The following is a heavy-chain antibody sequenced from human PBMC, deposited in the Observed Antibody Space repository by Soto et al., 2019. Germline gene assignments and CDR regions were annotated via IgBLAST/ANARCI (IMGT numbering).Heavy chain of an antibody. J-gene: IGHJ4*02. D-gene: IGHD4-4*01. Sequence: QVQLVQSGAAVKKPGSSVKVSCKASGGTFSRYAIIWVRQSPGQGLEWMGGIIPIFGTANYAQKFQGRVTITADESTSTAYMELISLRSEDTAVYYFARSAYSNQANPFDYWGQGTLVTVSS. CDR1: GGTFSRYA. CDR2: IIPIFGTA. CDR3: ARSAYSNQANPFDY. V-gene: IGHV1-69*01.